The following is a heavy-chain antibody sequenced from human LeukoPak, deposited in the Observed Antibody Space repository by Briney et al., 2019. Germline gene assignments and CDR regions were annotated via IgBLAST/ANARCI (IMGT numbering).Heavy chain of an antibody. J-gene: IGHJ3*02. CDR3: AREVGDADTTYSDAFDN. CDR1: GGSFGSGDYY. D-gene: IGHD1-26*01. Sequence: PSETLSLTCTVSGGSFGSGDYYWSWVRQPPGKGLEWIGYIHNTGNAYYNPSLKSRVTVSIDTSRNQFSLKVTSVTAADTAVYYCAREVGDADTTYSDAFDNWGQGTMVTVSS. CDR2: IHNTGNA. V-gene: IGHV4-30-4*08.